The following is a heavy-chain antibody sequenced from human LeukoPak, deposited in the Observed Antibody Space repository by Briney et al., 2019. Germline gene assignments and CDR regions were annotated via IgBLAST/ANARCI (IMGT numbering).Heavy chain of an antibody. V-gene: IGHV4-59*01. Sequence: SETLSLTCTVSGGSISSYYWSWIRQPPGKGLEWIGYMDYSGITNYNPSLKSRVTISVDTSKNQFSLKLSSVTAADTALYYCARHYCSGGSCYLGFDYWGQGTLVTVSS. J-gene: IGHJ4*02. CDR3: ARHYCSGGSCYLGFDY. CDR2: MDYSGIT. D-gene: IGHD2-15*01. CDR1: GGSISSYY.